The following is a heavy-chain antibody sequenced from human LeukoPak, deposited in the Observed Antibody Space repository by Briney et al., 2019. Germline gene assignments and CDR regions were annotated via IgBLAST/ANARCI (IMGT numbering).Heavy chain of an antibody. J-gene: IGHJ3*02. CDR1: GGSISSGSYY. V-gene: IGHV4-61*02. CDR3: ARTYYDFWSGYYTDAFDI. CDR2: IYTSGST. D-gene: IGHD3-3*01. Sequence: SETLSLTCTVSGGSISSGSYYWSWIRQPAGKGLEWIGRIYTSGSTNYNPSLKSRVTISVDTSKNQFSLKLSSVTAADTAVYYCARTYYDFWSGYYTDAFDIWGQGTMVTVSS.